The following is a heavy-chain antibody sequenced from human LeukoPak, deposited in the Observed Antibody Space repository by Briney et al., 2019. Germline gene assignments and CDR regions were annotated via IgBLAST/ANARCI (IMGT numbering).Heavy chain of an antibody. Sequence: PSETLSLTCTVSGGSISSSSYYWGWIRQPPGKGLEWIGSIYYGGSTYYNPSLKSRVTISVDTSKNQFSLKLSSVTAADTAVYYCARRRIYYFDYWGQGTLVTVSS. D-gene: IGHD2/OR15-2a*01. CDR3: ARRRIYYFDY. J-gene: IGHJ4*02. CDR2: IYYGGST. V-gene: IGHV4-39*01. CDR1: GGSISSSSYY.